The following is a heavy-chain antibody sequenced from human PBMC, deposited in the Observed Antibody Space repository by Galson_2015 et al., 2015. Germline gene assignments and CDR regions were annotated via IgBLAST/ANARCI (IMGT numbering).Heavy chain of an antibody. CDR1: GFSFTNYA. CDR3: AKGRGNAY. Sequence: SLRLSCAVSGFSFTNYAMHWARQAPGKGLEWVALIAYDGTAYYADSVKGRFTISRDTFKSSLELQMSSLRPEDTAIYYCAKGRGNAYWGQGTLVTVSS. CDR2: IAYDGTA. V-gene: IGHV3-30*18. J-gene: IGHJ4*02.